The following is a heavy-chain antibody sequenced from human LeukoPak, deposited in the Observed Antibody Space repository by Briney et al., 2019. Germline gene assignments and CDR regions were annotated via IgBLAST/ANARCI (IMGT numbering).Heavy chain of an antibody. CDR1: GFTFSSYE. Sequence: GGSLRLSCAASGFTFSSYEMNWVRQAPGKGLEWVSYISSSGSTIYYADSMKGRFTISRDNAKNSLYLQMNSLRAEDTAVYYCARDGGSYLDYWGQGTLVTVSS. CDR2: ISSSGSTI. V-gene: IGHV3-48*03. D-gene: IGHD1-26*01. J-gene: IGHJ4*02. CDR3: ARDGGSYLDY.